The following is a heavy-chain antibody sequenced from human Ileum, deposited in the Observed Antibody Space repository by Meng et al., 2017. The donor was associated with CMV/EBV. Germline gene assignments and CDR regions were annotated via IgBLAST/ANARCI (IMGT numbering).Heavy chain of an antibody. Sequence: QVQLQGSGPGLGKPSETRSLTCTVSGDSMSSYCWSWIRQPPGKGLEWIGYMCYNGDTNYNPSLKSRVTISGDTSKNQFSLKLSSVTAADTAVYYCALRGSAAGTFQYWGQGTLVTVSS. CDR3: ALRGSAAGTFQY. D-gene: IGHD6-13*01. CDR1: GDSMSSYC. J-gene: IGHJ1*01. V-gene: IGHV4-59*01. CDR2: MCYNGDT.